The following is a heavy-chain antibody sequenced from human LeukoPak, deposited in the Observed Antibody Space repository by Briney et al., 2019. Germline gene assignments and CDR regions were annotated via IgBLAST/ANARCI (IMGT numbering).Heavy chain of an antibody. V-gene: IGHV6-1*01. CDR3: ARTDFGIAAAGTLDY. Sequence: KPSQTLSLTCAISGDSVSSNSAAWNWVRQSPSRGLEWLGRTYYRSKWYNDYAVSVKSRITINPDTSKNQFSLQPNSVTPEDTAVYYCARTDFGIAAAGTLDYWGQGTLVTVSS. D-gene: IGHD6-13*01. CDR1: GDSVSSNSAA. J-gene: IGHJ4*02. CDR2: TYYRSKWYN.